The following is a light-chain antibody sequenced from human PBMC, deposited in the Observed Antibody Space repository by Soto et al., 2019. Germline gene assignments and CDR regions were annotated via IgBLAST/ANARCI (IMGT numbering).Light chain of an antibody. V-gene: IGKV1-5*03. Sequence: DVHMTQSPSTLSASVGDRVTITCRASQSISNWLAWYQQKPGKAPKLLIYKASTLESGVPSRFSGSGSGTEFTLTISSLQPDDFATYYCQQYNSIPLRTFGGRTKVDIK. J-gene: IGKJ4*01. CDR1: QSISNW. CDR2: KAS. CDR3: QQYNSIPLRT.